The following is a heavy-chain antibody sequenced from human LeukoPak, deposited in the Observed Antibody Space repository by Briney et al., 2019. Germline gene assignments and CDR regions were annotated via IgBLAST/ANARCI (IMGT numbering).Heavy chain of an antibody. CDR2: IYSGGDT. CDR1: GFTVSSNY. J-gene: IGHJ4*02. Sequence: GGSLRLSCAASGFTVSSNYMSWVRQAPGKGLEWVSVIYSGGDTYYADSVKGRFTISRDTSKNTLYLQMNSLRAEDTAVYYCARNLYYYDSSGYYYYWGQGTLVTVSS. CDR3: ARNLYYYDSSGYYYY. D-gene: IGHD3-22*01. V-gene: IGHV3-66*01.